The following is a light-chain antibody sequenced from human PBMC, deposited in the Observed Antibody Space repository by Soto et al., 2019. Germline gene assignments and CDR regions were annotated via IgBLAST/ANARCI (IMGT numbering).Light chain of an antibody. J-gene: IGLJ1*01. CDR1: SSDVGGYNY. Sequence: QSVLTQPPPVSGPPGQPIPSSSPGASSDVGGYNYVSWYQHHPGKAPKLMIYDVSNRPSGVSNRFSGSKSGNTASLSISGLQPEDEADYYCSSYRTSNTRQIVCGTGTKVTVL. CDR2: DVS. V-gene: IGLV2-14*03. CDR3: SSYRTSNTRQIV.